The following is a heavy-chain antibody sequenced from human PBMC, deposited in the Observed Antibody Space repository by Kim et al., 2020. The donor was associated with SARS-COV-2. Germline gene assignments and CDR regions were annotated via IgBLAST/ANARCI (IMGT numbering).Heavy chain of an antibody. Sequence: YADPGKGRFTISRDNSKNTLFLHMNSLRAEDTAVYYCVSKGYGSGSLPGYWGQGTLVTVSS. CDR3: VSKGYGSGSLPGY. J-gene: IGHJ4*02. V-gene: IGHV3-23*01. D-gene: IGHD3-10*01.